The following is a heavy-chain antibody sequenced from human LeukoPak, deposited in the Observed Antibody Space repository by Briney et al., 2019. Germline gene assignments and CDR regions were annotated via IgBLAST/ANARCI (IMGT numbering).Heavy chain of an antibody. Sequence: GESLKISCKGSGYSFTGYWIGWVRQMPGKGLEWMGIIYPGDSDTRYSPSFQGQVTISADKSISTAYLQWSSLKASDTAMYYCASGGYCSSTSCRNPTFDYWGQGTLVTVSS. CDR3: ASGGYCSSTSCRNPTFDY. V-gene: IGHV5-51*01. J-gene: IGHJ4*02. CDR1: GYSFTGYW. D-gene: IGHD2-2*01. CDR2: IYPGDSDT.